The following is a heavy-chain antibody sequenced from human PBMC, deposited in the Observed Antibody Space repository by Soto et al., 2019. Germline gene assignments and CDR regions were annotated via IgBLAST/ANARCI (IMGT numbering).Heavy chain of an antibody. CDR1: VNTFTYVY. D-gene: IGHD3-22*01. CDR2: VTPFNGNT. CDR3: ASGRYDASGYFDY. Sequence: GASVKVSCNGSVNTFTYVYLHWVRQGPGQALEWMGWVTPFNGNTKYAQKFQDRVTFTGDTSLNTAYMELSSLSSDDTAMFYSASGRYDASGYFDYWGQGTLVTVSS. J-gene: IGHJ4*02. V-gene: IGHV1-45*02.